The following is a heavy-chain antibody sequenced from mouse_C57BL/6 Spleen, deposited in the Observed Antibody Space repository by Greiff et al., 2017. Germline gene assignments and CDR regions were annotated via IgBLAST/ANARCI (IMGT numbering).Heavy chain of an antibody. V-gene: IGHV2-6*01. CDR3: ATDSSGAFAY. Sequence: VMLVESGPGLVAPSQSLSITCTVTGFSLTSYGVDWVRQSPGKGLEWLGVIWGVGSTNYNSAPKSRLSISKDNSKSQVFLKMNSLQTDDTAMYYCATDSSGAFAYWGQGTLVTVSA. D-gene: IGHD3-2*02. J-gene: IGHJ3*01. CDR1: GFSLTSYG. CDR2: IWGVGST.